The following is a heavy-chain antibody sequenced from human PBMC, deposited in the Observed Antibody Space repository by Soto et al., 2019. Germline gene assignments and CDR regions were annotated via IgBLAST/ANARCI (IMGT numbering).Heavy chain of an antibody. D-gene: IGHD2-2*01. CDR1: GFTFSNAW. Sequence: PGGSLRLSCAASGFTFSNAWMSWVRQAPGKGLEWVGRIKSKTDGVTIDYAAPVKGRFTISRDDSKNTLYLQMNSLKTEDTAVYYCCFQLLILSYYGMDVWGQGTTVTVSS. CDR3: CFQLLILSYYGMDV. CDR2: IKSKTDGVTI. V-gene: IGHV3-15*01. J-gene: IGHJ6*02.